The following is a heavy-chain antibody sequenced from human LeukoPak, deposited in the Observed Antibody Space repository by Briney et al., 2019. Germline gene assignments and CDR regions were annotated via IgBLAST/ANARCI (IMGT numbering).Heavy chain of an antibody. CDR3: AREKSFPYYYYGMDV. CDR1: GYTFTGYY. J-gene: IGHJ6*02. Sequence: ASVQVSCKASGYTFTGYYMHWVRQAPGQGLEWMGRINPNSGGTNYAQKFQGRVTMTRDTSISTAYMELSRLRSDDTAVYYCAREKSFPYYYYGMDVWGQGTTVTVSS. CDR2: INPNSGGT. V-gene: IGHV1-2*06.